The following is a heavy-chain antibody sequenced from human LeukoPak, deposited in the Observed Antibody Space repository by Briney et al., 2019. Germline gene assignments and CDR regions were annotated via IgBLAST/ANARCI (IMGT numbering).Heavy chain of an antibody. CDR2: IYYSGST. J-gene: IGHJ4*02. CDR1: GGSISSSSYH. V-gene: IGHV4-39*01. Sequence: PSETLSLTCTVSGGSISSSSYHWGWIRQPPGKELEWIGTIYYSGSTYYNPSLKSRVTISVDTSKNQFSPKLSSVIAADTAVYYCARRVYSSSSGFDNWGQGTLVTVSS. D-gene: IGHD6-13*01. CDR3: ARRVYSSSSGFDN.